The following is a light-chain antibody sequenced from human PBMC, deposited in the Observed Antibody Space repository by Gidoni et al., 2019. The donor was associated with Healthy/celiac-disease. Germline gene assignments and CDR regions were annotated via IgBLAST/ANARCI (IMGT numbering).Light chain of an antibody. V-gene: IGKV3-20*01. CDR3: QQYGSSPLFT. Sequence: EIVLTPSPGTLSLSPGERATLSCRASQSVSSSYLAWYQQKPGQAPRLLIYGASSRATGIPDRFSGSGSGTDFTLTISRLEPEDFAVYDCQQYGSSPLFTFGPGTKVDIK. CDR1: QSVSSSY. J-gene: IGKJ3*01. CDR2: GAS.